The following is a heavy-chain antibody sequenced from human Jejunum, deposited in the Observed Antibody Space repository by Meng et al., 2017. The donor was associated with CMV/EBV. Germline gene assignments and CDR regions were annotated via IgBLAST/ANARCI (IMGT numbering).Heavy chain of an antibody. Sequence: GGEVKTPWDSVKVASKASRLNFSAYYLHWVRQAPGQGCEYRGRINPHSGATIYAHIFQGRVTMTRDTSINTAYMELSSLRSDDTAIYYCATLEGPFRSTSGSAPDFWGQGTLVTVSS. J-gene: IGHJ4*02. CDR1: RLNFSAYY. CDR3: ATLEGPFRSTSGSAPDF. D-gene: IGHD2/OR15-2a*01. V-gene: IGHV1-2*06. CDR2: INPHSGAT.